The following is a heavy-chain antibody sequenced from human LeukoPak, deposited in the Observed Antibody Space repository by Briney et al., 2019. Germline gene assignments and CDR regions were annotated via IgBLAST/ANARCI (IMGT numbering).Heavy chain of an antibody. D-gene: IGHD4-17*01. CDR1: GFTFSDSA. J-gene: IGHJ4*02. V-gene: IGHV3-73*01. Sequence: GGSLRLSCAASGFTFSDSAMHWVRQASGKGLEWVGRIRSKADNYATEYGASVKGRLTISRDDSKNTAYLQMNSLKTEDTAVYYCTGGTTVTTLDYWGQGTLVTVSS. CDR2: IRSKADNYAT. CDR3: TGGTTVTTLDY.